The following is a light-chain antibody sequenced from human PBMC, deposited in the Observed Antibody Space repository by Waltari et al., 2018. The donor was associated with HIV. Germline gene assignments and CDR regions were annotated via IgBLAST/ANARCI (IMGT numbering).Light chain of an antibody. J-gene: IGKJ2*01. CDR1: QSFSSTY. CDR2: GAS. CDR3: QQYET. V-gene: IGKV3-20*01. Sequence: EIVLTQSPGTLALSPGERATLSCRSSQSFSSTYLAWYQQKPGQAPRLLIYGASSRATGVPERFSGSGTETDFTLTISRLEPEDFAVYYCQQYETFGQGTKLEIK.